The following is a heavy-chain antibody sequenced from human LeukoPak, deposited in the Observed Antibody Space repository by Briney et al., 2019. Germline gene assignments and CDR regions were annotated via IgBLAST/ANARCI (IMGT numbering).Heavy chain of an antibody. Sequence: SGTLSLTCAVSGGSISSSNWWSWVRQPPGKGLEWIGEIYHSGSTNYNPSLKSRVTISVDKSKNQFSLKLSSVTAADTAVYYCARGYGSGSYYTPYGMDVWGQGTTVTVSS. V-gene: IGHV4-4*02. CDR1: GGSISSSNW. CDR2: IYHSGST. D-gene: IGHD3-10*01. J-gene: IGHJ6*02. CDR3: ARGYGSGSYYTPYGMDV.